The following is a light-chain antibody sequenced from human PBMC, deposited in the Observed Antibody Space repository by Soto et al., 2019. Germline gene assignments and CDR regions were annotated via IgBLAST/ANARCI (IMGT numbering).Light chain of an antibody. J-gene: IGKJ1*01. V-gene: IGKV1-5*01. CDR1: QTISRW. Sequence: DIPMTQSPSTLSASVGDRVTITCRATQTISRWLAWYQQKPGKAPKLLIYDVSSLESGVSSRFSGSGSGTEFSLTISSLQPDDFATYYCQQDNTFSTFGQGTKVESK. CDR2: DVS. CDR3: QQDNTFST.